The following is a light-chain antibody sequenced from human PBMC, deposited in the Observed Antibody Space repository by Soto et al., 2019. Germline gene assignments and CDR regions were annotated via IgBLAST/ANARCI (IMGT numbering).Light chain of an antibody. V-gene: IGLV2-14*03. Sequence: QSALTQPASVSGSPGQSITISCTGTSGDIGAYNYVSWYHQHPGKAPKLMIYDVSNRPSGVSNRFSGSKSGNTASLTISGFQSADEANYYCSSYTSNNTLVFGGGTKLTVL. CDR1: SGDIGAYNY. CDR2: DVS. J-gene: IGLJ3*02. CDR3: SSYTSNNTLV.